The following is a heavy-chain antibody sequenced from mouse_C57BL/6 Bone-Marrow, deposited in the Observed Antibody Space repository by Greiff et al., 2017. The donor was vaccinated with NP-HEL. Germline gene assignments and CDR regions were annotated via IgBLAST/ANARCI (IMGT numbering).Heavy chain of an antibody. CDR2: ISSGGSYT. Sequence: EVKLVESGGDLVKPGGSLKLSCAASGFTFSSYGMSWVRQTPDKRLEWVATISSGGSYTYYPDSVKGRFTISRDNAKNTLYLQMSSLKSEDTAMYYCARVMGSNYVYFDYWGQGTTLTVSS. J-gene: IGHJ2*01. CDR3: ARVMGSNYVYFDY. D-gene: IGHD2-5*01. CDR1: GFTFSSYG. V-gene: IGHV5-6*01.